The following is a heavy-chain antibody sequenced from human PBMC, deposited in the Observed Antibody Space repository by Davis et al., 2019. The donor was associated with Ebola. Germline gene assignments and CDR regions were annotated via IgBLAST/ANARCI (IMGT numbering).Heavy chain of an antibody. CDR2: LGTSADT. CDR3: AKDTSNIWFDI. J-gene: IGHJ3*02. Sequence: GESLKISCAASGFVFRNYVMSWVRQAPRKGLEWVSTLGTSADTYYADSVKGRFTISRDNSKNTLYLQMNGLRVEDTAIYYCAKDTSNIWFDIWGQGTNVTVSS. CDR1: GFVFRNYV. D-gene: IGHD1-26*01. V-gene: IGHV3-23*01.